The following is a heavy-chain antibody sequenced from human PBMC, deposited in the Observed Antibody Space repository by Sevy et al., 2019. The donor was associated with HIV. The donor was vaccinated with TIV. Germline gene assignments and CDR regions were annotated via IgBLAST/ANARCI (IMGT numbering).Heavy chain of an antibody. J-gene: IGHJ6*03. CDR2: ISGSGTRT. CDR3: AKGGGGHYDPDEIAYYFYYYNMDV. D-gene: IGHD3-22*01. CDR1: GFSFDSYG. V-gene: IGHV3-23*01. Sequence: GGSLRLSCAVSGFSFDSYGMTWVRQAPGKGLEWVSAISGSGTRTYYADSVKGRFIISRDNSKNTLDLQMNSLRAEDTAIYYCAKGGGGHYDPDEIAYYFYYYNMDVCGKGTTVTVSS.